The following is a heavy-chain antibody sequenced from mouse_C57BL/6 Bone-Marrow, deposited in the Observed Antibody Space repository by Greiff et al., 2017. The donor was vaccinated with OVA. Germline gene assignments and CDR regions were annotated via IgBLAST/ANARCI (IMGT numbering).Heavy chain of an antibody. CDR3: TTWGDY. V-gene: IGHV14-4*01. CDR2: IDPENGDT. J-gene: IGHJ2*01. Sequence: VQLQQSGAELVRPGASVKLSCTASGFNFKDYYMHWVKQRPEQGLEWIGWIDPENGDTEYASKFKGQATITGDTSSNTAYLQLSSLTSADTAVSYCTTWGDYWGQGTTLTVSS. CDR1: GFNFKDYY.